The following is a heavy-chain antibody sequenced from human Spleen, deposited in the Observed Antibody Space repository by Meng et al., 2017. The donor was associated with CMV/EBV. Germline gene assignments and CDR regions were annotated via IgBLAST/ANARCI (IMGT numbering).Heavy chain of an antibody. CDR3: ARAGSGRYTGAFPLDY. J-gene: IGHJ4*02. Sequence: GESLKISCKASGYIFSNYYIAWVRQMPGRGLEWMGVIFPADSDTRYSPSLQGQVTFSADTSLSTAYLQWTSLKASDTAMYYCARAGSGRYTGAFPLDYWAQGTLVTVSS. CDR2: IFPADSDT. V-gene: IGHV5-51*01. D-gene: IGHD3-16*02. CDR1: GYIFSNYY.